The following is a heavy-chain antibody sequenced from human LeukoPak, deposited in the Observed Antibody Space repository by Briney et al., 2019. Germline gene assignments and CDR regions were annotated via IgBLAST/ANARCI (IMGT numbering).Heavy chain of an antibody. CDR2: IIGSGGRT. CDR1: GVTFSVYG. J-gene: IGHJ4*02. D-gene: IGHD2-21*01. V-gene: IGHV3-23*01. Sequence: PGGTLRLSCAVSGVTFSVYGMSRVRQAPGGGGRWVSAIIGSGGRTYYADSEKGRFTISRDNSKNTLFLQMNRLRPEDAAVHYCGKAPVTTCRGAYCYPFDYWGEGTLVTVSS. CDR3: GKAPVTTCRGAYCYPFDY.